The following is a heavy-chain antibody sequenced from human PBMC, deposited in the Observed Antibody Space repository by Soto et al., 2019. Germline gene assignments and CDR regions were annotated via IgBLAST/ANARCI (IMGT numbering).Heavy chain of an antibody. CDR3: TRGSGGYYDSSGTTQQDPDFDY. CDR1: GYTFTGYY. D-gene: IGHD3-22*01. Sequence: GASVKVSCKASGYTFTGYYMHWVRQAPGQGLEWMGWINPNSGGTNYAQKFQGWVTMTRDTSISTAYMELSRLRSDDTAVYYCTRGSGGYYDSSGTTQQDPDFDYWGQGTLVTVSS. CDR2: INPNSGGT. V-gene: IGHV1-2*04. J-gene: IGHJ4*02.